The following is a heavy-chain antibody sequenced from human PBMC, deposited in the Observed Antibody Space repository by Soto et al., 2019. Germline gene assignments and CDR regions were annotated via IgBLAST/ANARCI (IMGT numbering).Heavy chain of an antibody. D-gene: IGHD3-9*01. J-gene: IGHJ2*01. V-gene: IGHV4-4*07. CDR1: GVSITPYF. CDR2: IYASGRT. Sequence: QVLLQDSGPGLVKPSETLSLTCTVSGVSITPYFLCWIRQPAGEAPEWLGHIYASGRTTYNPSLKSRVTMFVSQTQVSLRLTSVTAADTAVYYCARHFDVDPSLDHYYCDLWGRGALVTVSS. CDR3: ARHFDVDPSLDHYYCDL.